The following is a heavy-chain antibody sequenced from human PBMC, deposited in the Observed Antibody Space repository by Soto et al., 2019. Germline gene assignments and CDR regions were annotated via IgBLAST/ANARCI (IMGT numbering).Heavy chain of an antibody. Sequence: EVQLLESGGGLVQPGGSLRLSCAASGFTFSSYAMSLVLQAPGKGLEWVSAISGSGGSTYYADSVKGRFTISRDNSKNALYLQMNSLSAEDTAVYYCAKPLGEWELLSHFDYWGQGTLVTVSS. CDR1: GFTFSSYA. CDR3: AKPLGEWELLSHFDY. J-gene: IGHJ4*02. CDR2: ISGSGGST. V-gene: IGHV3-23*01. D-gene: IGHD1-26*01.